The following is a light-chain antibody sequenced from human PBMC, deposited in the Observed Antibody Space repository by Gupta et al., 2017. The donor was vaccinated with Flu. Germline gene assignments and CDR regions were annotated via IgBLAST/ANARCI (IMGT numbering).Light chain of an antibody. CDR3: QQYGSSPYT. V-gene: IGKV3-20*01. Sequence: EGATRSCRASQSVSSSYLAWYQQKPGQAPRLLIYGASSRATGIPDRFSGSGSGTDFTLTISSLEPEDFAVYYCQQYGSSPYTFGQGTKLEIK. CDR2: GAS. CDR1: QSVSSSY. J-gene: IGKJ2*01.